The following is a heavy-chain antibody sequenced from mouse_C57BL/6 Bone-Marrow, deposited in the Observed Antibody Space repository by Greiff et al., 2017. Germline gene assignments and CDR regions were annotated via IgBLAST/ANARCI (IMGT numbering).Heavy chain of an antibody. J-gene: IGHJ3*01. CDR2: IDPENGDT. V-gene: IGHV14-4*01. Sequence: EVQLKESGAELVRPGASVKLSCTASGFNIKDDYMHWVKQRPEQGLEWIGWIDPENGDTEYASKFQGKATITADTSSNTAYLQLSSLTSEDTAVYYCTTIPNLFFAYWGQGTLVTVSA. CDR3: TTIPNLFFAY. CDR1: GFNIKDDY. D-gene: IGHD1-1*01.